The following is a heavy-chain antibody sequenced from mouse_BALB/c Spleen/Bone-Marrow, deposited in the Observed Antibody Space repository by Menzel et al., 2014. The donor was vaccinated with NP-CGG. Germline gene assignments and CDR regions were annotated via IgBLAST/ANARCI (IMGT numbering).Heavy chain of an antibody. CDR3: ARDSITTVVATDY. Sequence: QVQLQQPGAELVKPGASVKLSCKASGYTFTSYWMHWVKQRPGQGLEWIGEIDPSDSYTNYNQKFKGKATLTVDKSSSTAYTQLSSLTSEDSAVYYCARDSITTVVATDYWGQGTTLTVSS. J-gene: IGHJ2*01. D-gene: IGHD1-1*01. V-gene: IGHV1-69*02. CDR1: GYTFTSYW. CDR2: IDPSDSYT.